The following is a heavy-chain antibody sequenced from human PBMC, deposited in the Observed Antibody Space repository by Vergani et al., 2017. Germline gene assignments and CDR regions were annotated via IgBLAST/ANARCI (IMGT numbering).Heavy chain of an antibody. CDR3: AGDTHSWQRADR. CDR2: LSTTGGA. CDR1: GVSVTDYN. Sequence: QAQLQESGPGLVKPSETLSLTCHVFGVSVTDYNCNWIRQAPGKGLEWIGSLSTTGGATHASHNPSLKSRVSITVDPSKSQFSRRLTSVTAADSAIYYGAGDTHSWQRADRWGQGLLVSVSS. J-gene: IGHJ5*02. D-gene: IGHD6-13*01. V-gene: IGHV4-59*02.